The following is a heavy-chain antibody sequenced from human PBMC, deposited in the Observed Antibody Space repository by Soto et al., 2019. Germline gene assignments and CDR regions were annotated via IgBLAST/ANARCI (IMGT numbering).Heavy chain of an antibody. V-gene: IGHV3-23*01. J-gene: IGHJ6*02. Sequence: VGSLRLSCAAAGFAFSTYAMTWVRQAPGKGLEWVSVISGSGGSSYYAASVKGRFTISRDNSKNTLFLQMNGLRAEDTAVYYCAKVTKRAAAGRYEYYNYGMDVWGQGTTVTVSS. CDR1: GFAFSTYA. CDR3: AKVTKRAAAGRYEYYNYGMDV. D-gene: IGHD6-13*01. CDR2: ISGSGGSS.